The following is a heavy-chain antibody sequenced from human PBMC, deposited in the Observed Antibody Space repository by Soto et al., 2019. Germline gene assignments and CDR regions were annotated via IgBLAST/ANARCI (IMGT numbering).Heavy chain of an antibody. CDR3: ARSFGSGCDY. CDR2: ISTSGATR. J-gene: IGHJ4*02. CDR1: GFTCSTDT. V-gene: IGHV3-48*02. D-gene: IGHD6-19*01. Sequence: EVQLVESGGGLVQPGGSLRLSCVASGFTCSTDTINWVRKAPGKGLEWVAHISTSGATRYYADSVKGRFTISRDNAKTSLYLQMDSLRNEDTAGYYCARSFGSGCDYWRKRTMVTVSS.